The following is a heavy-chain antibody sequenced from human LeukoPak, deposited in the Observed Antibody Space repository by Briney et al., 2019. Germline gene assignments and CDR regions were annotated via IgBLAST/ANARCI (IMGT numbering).Heavy chain of an antibody. J-gene: IGHJ4*02. D-gene: IGHD3-22*01. V-gene: IGHV3-23*01. CDR2: ISGSGGFT. Sequence: PGGSLRLSCAASGFTLDDYGMSWVRQAPGKGLEWVSAISGSGGFTYYADSVKGRFTISRDNSKNTLYLQMNSLKAEDTAVYNCAKYDSSGYRRFDYWGQGTLVTVSS. CDR1: GFTLDDYG. CDR3: AKYDSSGYRRFDY.